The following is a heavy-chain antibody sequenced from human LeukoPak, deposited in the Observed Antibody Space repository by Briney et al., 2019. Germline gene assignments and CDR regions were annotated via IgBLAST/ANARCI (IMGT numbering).Heavy chain of an antibody. CDR3: ARDEFY. CDR2: IYHSGST. D-gene: IGHD3-10*01. V-gene: IGHV4-38-2*02. Sequence: PSETLSLTCTVSGYSISSGYYWGWIRQPPGKGLEWIGSIYHSGSTYYNPSLKSRVTMSVDTSKNQFSLKLSSVTAADTAVYYCARDEFYWGQGTLVTVSS. J-gene: IGHJ4*02. CDR1: GYSISSGYY.